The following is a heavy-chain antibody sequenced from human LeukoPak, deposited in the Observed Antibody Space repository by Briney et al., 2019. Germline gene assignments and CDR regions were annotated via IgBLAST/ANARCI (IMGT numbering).Heavy chain of an antibody. CDR2: INHSGST. J-gene: IGHJ4*02. CDR1: GGSFSGYY. V-gene: IGHV4-34*01. D-gene: IGHD6-19*01. Sequence: SETLSLTCAVYGGSFSGYYWSWIRQPPGKGLEWIGEINHSGSTNYNPSLKSRVTISVDTSKNQFSLKLSSVTAADTAVYYCARGRIAVAGRGIDYWGQGTLVTVSS. CDR3: ARGRIAVAGRGIDY.